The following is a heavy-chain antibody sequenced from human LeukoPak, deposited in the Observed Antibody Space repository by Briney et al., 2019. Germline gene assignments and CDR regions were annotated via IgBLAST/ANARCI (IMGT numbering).Heavy chain of an antibody. CDR3: ARLRAAYSSSWYVLAARGPFDY. Sequence: ASVKVSCKASGYTFTSYGISWVRQAPGQGLEWMGWISAYNGNTNYAQKLQGRVTMTTDTSTSTAYMELRSLRSDDTAVYYCARLRAAYSSSWYVLAARGPFDYWGQGTLVTVSS. CDR1: GYTFTSYG. J-gene: IGHJ4*02. D-gene: IGHD6-13*01. CDR2: ISAYNGNT. V-gene: IGHV1-18*01.